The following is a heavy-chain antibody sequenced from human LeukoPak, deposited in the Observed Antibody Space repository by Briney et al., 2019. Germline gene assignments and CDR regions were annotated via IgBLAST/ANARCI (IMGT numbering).Heavy chain of an antibody. Sequence: PGGSLRLSCAASGFTFRNHGMHWVRQAPGKGLEWVAIIWYDGGNKYYADSLHGRFTISRDNSKNTLFLQRNSLRAEDTAVYYCVRDRGALQYFDYWGQGTLVTVSS. CDR2: IWYDGGNK. CDR1: GFTFRNHG. J-gene: IGHJ4*02. CDR3: VRDRGALQYFDY. D-gene: IGHD5-24*01. V-gene: IGHV3-33*01.